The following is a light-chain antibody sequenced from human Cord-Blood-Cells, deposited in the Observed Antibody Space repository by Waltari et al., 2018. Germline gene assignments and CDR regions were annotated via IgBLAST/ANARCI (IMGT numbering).Light chain of an antibody. CDR1: QIISSY. CDR3: QQSYSTPRT. CDR2: AAS. J-gene: IGKJ1*01. V-gene: IGKV1-39*01. Sequence: DIQMTQSPSSLSASVGDRVTITCRASQIISSYLNWYQQKPGKAPKLLIYAASSLQSGVQSRFGGSGSGTDFTLTISSLQPEDFATYYCQQSYSTPRTFGQGTKVEIK.